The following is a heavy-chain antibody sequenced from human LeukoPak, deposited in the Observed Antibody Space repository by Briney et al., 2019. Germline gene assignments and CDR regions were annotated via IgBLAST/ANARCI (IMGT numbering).Heavy chain of an antibody. D-gene: IGHD2/OR15-2a*01. J-gene: IGHJ4*02. V-gene: IGHV3-30*18. CDR3: AKEVVTTRYNFDY. CDR2: ISHDGSES. Sequence: GGSLRLSCAASGFTFSDYSMNWVRQAPGKGLEWVAIISHDGSESYYADAVKGRFTISRDNSKNTLYLQMNSVRAEDTGVYYCAKEVVTTRYNFDYWGQGTLVTVSS. CDR1: GFTFSDYS.